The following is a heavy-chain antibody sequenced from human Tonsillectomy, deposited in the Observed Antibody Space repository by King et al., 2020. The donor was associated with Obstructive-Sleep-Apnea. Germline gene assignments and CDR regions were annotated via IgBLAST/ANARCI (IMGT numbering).Heavy chain of an antibody. J-gene: IGHJ4*02. D-gene: IGHD4-23*01. CDR2: IYYSGST. Sequence: LQLQESGPGLVKPSETLSLTCTVSGGSISSYYWSWIRQPPGKGLEWIGYIYYSGSTNYNPSLKSRVTISVDTSKNQFSLKLSSVTAADTAVYYCARASHDYGGNPNFDYWGQGTLVTVSS. CDR1: GGSISSYY. V-gene: IGHV4-59*01. CDR3: ARASHDYGGNPNFDY.